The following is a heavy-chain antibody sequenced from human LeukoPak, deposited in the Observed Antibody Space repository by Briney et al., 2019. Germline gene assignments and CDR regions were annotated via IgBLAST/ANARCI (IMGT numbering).Heavy chain of an antibody. CDR3: ARGYGGSLPAATLTDWFDP. J-gene: IGHJ5*02. CDR2: IIPILGIA. D-gene: IGHD2-2*01. V-gene: IGHV1-69*04. Sequence: SVTVSCKASEYTFTSYDINWVRQATGQGLEWMGRIIPILGIANYAQKFQGRVTLTADTSTSTVYMELSSLRSEDTAVYYCARGYGGSLPAATLTDWFDPWGQGSLVTVSS. CDR1: EYTFTSYD.